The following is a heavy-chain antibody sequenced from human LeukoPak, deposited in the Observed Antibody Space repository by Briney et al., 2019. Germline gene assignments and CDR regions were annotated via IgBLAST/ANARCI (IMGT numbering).Heavy chain of an antibody. CDR1: GYTFTSYY. CDR3: AMKGIFWGANDAFDI. J-gene: IGHJ3*02. Sequence: ASVKVSCKASGYTFTSYYMHWVRQAPGQGLEWMGIINPSGGSTSYAQKFQGRVTMTRDMSTSTVYMELSSLRSDDTAVYYCAMKGIFWGANDAFDIWGQGTMVTVSS. CDR2: INPSGGST. V-gene: IGHV1-46*01. D-gene: IGHD3-16*01.